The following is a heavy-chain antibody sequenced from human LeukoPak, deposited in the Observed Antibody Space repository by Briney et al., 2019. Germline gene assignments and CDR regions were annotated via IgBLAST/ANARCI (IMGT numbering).Heavy chain of an antibody. Sequence: GASVKVSCKASGYTFTSYDINWVRQATGQGLEWMGWMNPNSGNTGYAQKFQGRVTMTRNTSISTAYMEPSSLRSEDTAVYYCARVGLGVGSGWYWYFDLWGRGTLVTVSS. CDR2: MNPNSGNT. V-gene: IGHV1-8*01. CDR3: ARVGLGVGSGWYWYFDL. D-gene: IGHD6-19*01. J-gene: IGHJ2*01. CDR1: GYTFTSYD.